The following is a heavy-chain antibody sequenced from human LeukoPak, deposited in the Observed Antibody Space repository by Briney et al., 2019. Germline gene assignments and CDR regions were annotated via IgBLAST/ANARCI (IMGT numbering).Heavy chain of an antibody. CDR3: ARSLYSSGVPSYGMDV. D-gene: IGHD6-19*01. CDR2: IDPSDSYT. V-gene: IGHV5-10-1*01. CDR1: GYSFTSYW. J-gene: IGHJ6*02. Sequence: GESLRISCKGSGYSFTSYWISWVRQMPGKGLEWMGRIDPSDSYTNYSPSFQGHVTISADKYISTAYLQWSSLKASDTAMYYCARSLYSSGVPSYGMDVWGQGTTVTVSS.